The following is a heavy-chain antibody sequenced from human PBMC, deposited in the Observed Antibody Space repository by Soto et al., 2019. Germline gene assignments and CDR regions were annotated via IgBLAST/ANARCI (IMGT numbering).Heavy chain of an antibody. CDR2: ISYDGSNK. V-gene: IGHV3-30*18. CDR3: AKDGYGDYALHP. CDR1: GFTFSSYG. Sequence: QVQLVESGGGVVQPGRSLRLSCAASGFTFSSYGMHWVRQAPGKGLEWVAVISYDGSNKYYADSVKGRFTISRDNSKQTLDLQMKRLRADDTAVYYCAKDGYGDYALHPWGQGTLVTVSS. D-gene: IGHD4-17*01. J-gene: IGHJ5*02.